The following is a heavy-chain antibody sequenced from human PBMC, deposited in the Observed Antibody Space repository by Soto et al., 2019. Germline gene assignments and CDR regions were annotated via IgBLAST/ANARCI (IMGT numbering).Heavy chain of an antibody. J-gene: IGHJ6*02. V-gene: IGHV4-4*07. CDR1: GGSISTYY. Sequence: SETLSLTCTVSGGSISTYYRSWIRQPAGKGLEWIGRIDTSGNTNYNPSLKSRVTMSVDTSKKQFSLKLTSVTAADTAVYYCARYSSNWFQTEGMDVWGQGTTVTVSS. D-gene: IGHD6-13*01. CDR2: IDTSGNT. CDR3: ARYSSNWFQTEGMDV.